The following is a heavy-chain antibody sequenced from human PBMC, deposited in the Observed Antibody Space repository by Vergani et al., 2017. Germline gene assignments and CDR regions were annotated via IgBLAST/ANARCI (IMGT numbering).Heavy chain of an antibody. D-gene: IGHD4-17*01. Sequence: QVQLVQSGAEVKKPGASVKVSCKASGYTFTGYYMHWVRQAPGQGLEWMGWINPNSGGTNYEQKFQGRVTMTRDTSISTAYIELCRLRSDDTAGYYCAREEHDYGLLYYYYGMDVWGQGTTVTVSS. J-gene: IGHJ6*02. CDR1: GYTFTGYY. V-gene: IGHV1-2*02. CDR2: INPNSGGT. CDR3: AREEHDYGLLYYYYGMDV.